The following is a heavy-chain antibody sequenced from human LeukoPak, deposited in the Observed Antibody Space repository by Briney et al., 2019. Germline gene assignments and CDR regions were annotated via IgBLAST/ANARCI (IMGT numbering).Heavy chain of an antibody. CDR3: ARLDSVLNAFDI. Sequence: PGESLQISCKGSGYSFSNSWIGWVRPMPGKGLEWMGIIYPGDSDTRYSPSFQGQVTISADKSITTAYLQWSSLKASDTAMYYCARLDSVLNAFDIWGQGTMVTVSS. V-gene: IGHV5-51*01. J-gene: IGHJ3*02. CDR2: IYPGDSDT. D-gene: IGHD5/OR15-5a*01. CDR1: GYSFSNSW.